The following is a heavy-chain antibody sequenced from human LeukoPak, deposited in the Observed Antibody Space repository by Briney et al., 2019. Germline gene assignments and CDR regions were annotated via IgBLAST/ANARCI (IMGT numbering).Heavy chain of an antibody. J-gene: IGHJ4*02. Sequence: GGSLRLSCAASGFTFSHYWTHWVRQAPGKGLVWVSRINSDENTTSYADSVKGRFTVSRDNAKNTLYLQMNSLRAEDTAVYYCARDFVEFDYWGQGTLVTVSS. CDR1: GFTFSHYW. CDR2: INSDENTT. V-gene: IGHV3-74*01. CDR3: ARDFVEFDY. D-gene: IGHD6-6*01.